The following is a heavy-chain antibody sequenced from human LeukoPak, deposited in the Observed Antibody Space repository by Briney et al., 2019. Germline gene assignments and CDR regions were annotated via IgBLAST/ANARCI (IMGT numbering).Heavy chain of an antibody. V-gene: IGHV3-23*01. CDR1: GFTFSSYG. Sequence: GGSLRLSCAASGFTFSSYGMSWVRQAPGKGLEWVSAISGSGTSTYYADSAKGRFTISRDNSKNTLYLQMNSLRAEDTAVYYCAKGNYDILTGYLYYFDYWGQGTLVTVSS. CDR3: AKGNYDILTGYLYYFDY. D-gene: IGHD3-9*01. J-gene: IGHJ4*02. CDR2: ISGSGTST.